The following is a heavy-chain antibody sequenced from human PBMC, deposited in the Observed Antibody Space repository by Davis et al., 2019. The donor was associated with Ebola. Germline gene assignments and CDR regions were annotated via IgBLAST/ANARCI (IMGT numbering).Heavy chain of an antibody. CDR3: ARRGTGWCDP. J-gene: IGHJ5*02. V-gene: IGHV1-69*04. CDR2: IIPILGIA. D-gene: IGHD3-16*01. Sequence: AASVKVSCKASAGTFSSYAISWVRQAPGQGLEWMGRIIPILGIANYAQKFQGRVTITADKSTSTAYMELSSLGSEDTAVDYCARRGTGWCDPWGQGTLVTVSS. CDR1: AGTFSSYA.